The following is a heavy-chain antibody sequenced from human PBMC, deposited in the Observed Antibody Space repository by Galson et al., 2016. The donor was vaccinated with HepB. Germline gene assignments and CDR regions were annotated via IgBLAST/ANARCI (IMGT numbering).Heavy chain of an antibody. V-gene: IGHV3-33*06. CDR1: AFTFSNYG. CDR2: IWTDGSNK. Sequence: LRLSCAASAFTFSNYGMHWVRQAPGKGLEWVAGIWTDGSNKYYGDSVKGRFTISRDNSTNTLYLQMNRLRAEDTAVYYCAKSKGGVWSYYFDYWGQGTLVTVSS. CDR3: AKSKGGVWSYYFDY. J-gene: IGHJ4*02. D-gene: IGHD6-19*01.